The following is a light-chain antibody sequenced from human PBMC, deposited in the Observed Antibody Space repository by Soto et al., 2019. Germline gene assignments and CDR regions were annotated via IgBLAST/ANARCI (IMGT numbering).Light chain of an antibody. CDR3: QQYNNWPYT. J-gene: IGKJ2*01. CDR2: GAS. CDR1: QSVSSN. V-gene: IGKV3-15*01. Sequence: EIVMTQSPATLSVSPGERAALSCRATQSVSSNFAWYQQKPGQAPRLLIYGASTRATGIPARLSGSGSGTDFSLTISSLQSEDFAVYYCQQYNNWPYTFGQGTKLEIK.